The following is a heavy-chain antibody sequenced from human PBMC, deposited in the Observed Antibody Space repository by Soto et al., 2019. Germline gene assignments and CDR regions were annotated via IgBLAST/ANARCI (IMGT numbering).Heavy chain of an antibody. Sequence: PSETLSLTCTVSGGSSSSYYWSWVRQPPGKGLEWIGYIHYSGSTNYNPSLKRRVTMSVETSKNQFPLKLSSVTAADTAVYYCARHSGSYGGAFDIWGQGTMVTVSS. CDR3: ARHSGSYGGAFDI. CDR1: GGSSSSYY. V-gene: IGHV4-59*01. CDR2: IHYSGST. D-gene: IGHD1-26*01. J-gene: IGHJ3*02.